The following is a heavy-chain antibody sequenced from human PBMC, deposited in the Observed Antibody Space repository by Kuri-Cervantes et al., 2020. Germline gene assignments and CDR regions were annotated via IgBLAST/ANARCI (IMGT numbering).Heavy chain of an antibody. CDR1: GFTFSSYG. V-gene: IGHV3-30*03. Sequence: GGSLRLSCAASGFTFSSYGMHWVRQAPGKGLEWVAVISYDGSNKYYADSVKGRFTISRDNSNNTLYLQMNSLRAEDTAVSYCARVIYDYVWGTYRDAFDIWGQGTMVTVSS. D-gene: IGHD3-16*02. CDR3: ARVIYDYVWGTYRDAFDI. CDR2: ISYDGSNK. J-gene: IGHJ3*02.